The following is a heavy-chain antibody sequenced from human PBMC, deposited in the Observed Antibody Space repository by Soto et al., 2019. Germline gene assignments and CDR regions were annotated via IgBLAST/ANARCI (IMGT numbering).Heavy chain of an antibody. CDR2: IGGSGGSI. CDR1: GFTCSTFS. Sequence: GGAVRGSCADSGFTCSTFSMNWVRQAPGKGLEWLSYIGGSGGSISYADSVKGRFTISRDNDKNTLYLQMSSLRDEDTAVYYCARDLAWAFDSWGQGALVTVSS. CDR3: ARDLAWAFDS. D-gene: IGHD1-26*01. J-gene: IGHJ4*02. V-gene: IGHV3-48*02.